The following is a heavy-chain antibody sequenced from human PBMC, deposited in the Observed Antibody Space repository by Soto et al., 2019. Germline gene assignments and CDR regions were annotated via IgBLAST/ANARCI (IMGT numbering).Heavy chain of an antibody. Sequence: GGSLRLSCTASGFTFSSHWMDWVRQAPGKGPVWVSRINGDGISTNYAEFVQGRFTISRDNAKNTLYLQMNRPRVEDTGIYYCAGVVNVGYYYYAMDVWGQGTTVTVSS. CDR3: AGVVNVGYYYYAMDV. J-gene: IGHJ6*02. D-gene: IGHD2-15*01. CDR1: GFTFSSHW. V-gene: IGHV3-74*01. CDR2: INGDGIST.